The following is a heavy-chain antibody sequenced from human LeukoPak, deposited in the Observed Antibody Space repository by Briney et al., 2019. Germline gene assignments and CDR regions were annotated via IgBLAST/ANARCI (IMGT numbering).Heavy chain of an antibody. Sequence: GGSLRLSCAASGFTFSSYGMSWVRQAPGKGLEWVSYISSSGSTIYYADSVKGRFTISRDNAENSLYLQMNSLRAEDTAVYYCARQHTSGWYYFDYWGQGTLVTVSS. J-gene: IGHJ4*02. V-gene: IGHV3-48*03. D-gene: IGHD6-19*01. CDR1: GFTFSSYG. CDR2: ISSSGSTI. CDR3: ARQHTSGWYYFDY.